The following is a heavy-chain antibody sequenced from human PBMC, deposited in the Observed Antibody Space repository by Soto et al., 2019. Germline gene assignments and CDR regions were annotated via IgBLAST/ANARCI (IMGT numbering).Heavy chain of an antibody. CDR1: GGSISSGGYY. V-gene: IGHV4-31*02. D-gene: IGHD5-12*01. Sequence: KPSKTLSLTCTVSGGSISSGGYYWSWIRQHPGKGLEWIGYIYYSGSTYYNPSLKSRVTISVDTSKNQFSLKLSSVTAADTAVYYCARVSRYCGYDQLDYWGQGTLVLVS. CDR3: ARVSRYCGYDQLDY. CDR2: IYYSGST. J-gene: IGHJ4*02.